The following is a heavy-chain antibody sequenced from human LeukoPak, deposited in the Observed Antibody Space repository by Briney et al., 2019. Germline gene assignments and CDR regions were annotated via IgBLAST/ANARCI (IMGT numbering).Heavy chain of an antibody. CDR2: MYYRGNT. D-gene: IGHD6-13*01. J-gene: IGHJ4*02. CDR3: ATGVHGIAAAGDYYFDY. V-gene: IGHV4-59*01. Sequence: NPSETLSLTCTVSGGSISSYYWSWIRQPPGKGLEGIGYMYYRGNTNYDPSLKSRVTISIDPPNNQFSLKLSSVTAADTAVYYCATGVHGIAAAGDYYFDYWGQGTLVTVSS. CDR1: GGSISSYY.